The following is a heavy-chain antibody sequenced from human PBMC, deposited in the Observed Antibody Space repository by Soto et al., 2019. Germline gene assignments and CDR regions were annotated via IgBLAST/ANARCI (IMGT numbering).Heavy chain of an antibody. J-gene: IGHJ6*02. CDR1: GFTFSGSA. CDR3: TRVPGSYSRYYYYGMDV. CDR2: IRSKANSYAT. Sequence: SGGSLSLSCAASGFTFSGSAMHWVRQASGKGLEWVGRIRSKANSYATAYAASVKGRFTISRDDSKNTAYLQMNSLKTEDTAVYYCTRVPGSYSRYYYYGMDVWGQGTTVTVSS. D-gene: IGHD3-10*01. V-gene: IGHV3-73*01.